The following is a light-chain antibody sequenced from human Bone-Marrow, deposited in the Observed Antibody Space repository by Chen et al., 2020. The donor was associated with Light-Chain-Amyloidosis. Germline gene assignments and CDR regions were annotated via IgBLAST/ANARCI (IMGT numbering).Light chain of an antibody. CDR1: QSLLHSSGHYF. CDR3: MQTLQTPIT. Sequence: VMTQSPLSLPGTPGGPASIPCRSSQSLLHSSGHYFLDCYLQKPGQSPQVLIYLCSNRASAVPDRFFGSGAGTDFTLKINKVEAEDVVVFYCMQTLQTPITFGLGTRLEIK. J-gene: IGKJ5*01. CDR2: LCS. V-gene: IGKV2-28*01.